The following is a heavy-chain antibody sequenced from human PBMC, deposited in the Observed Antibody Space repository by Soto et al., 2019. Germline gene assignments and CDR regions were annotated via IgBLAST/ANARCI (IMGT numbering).Heavy chain of an antibody. CDR1: GYTFTGYY. CDR3: ARARDCSSTSCYRPYYYYGMDV. Sequence: ASVKVSCKASGYTFTGYYMHWVRQAPGQGLEWMGWINPNSGGTNYAQKFQGWVTMTRDTSISTAYMELSRLRSDDTAVYYCARARDCSSTSCYRPYYYYGMDVWGQGPRSPSP. J-gene: IGHJ6*02. CDR2: INPNSGGT. V-gene: IGHV1-2*04. D-gene: IGHD2-2*02.